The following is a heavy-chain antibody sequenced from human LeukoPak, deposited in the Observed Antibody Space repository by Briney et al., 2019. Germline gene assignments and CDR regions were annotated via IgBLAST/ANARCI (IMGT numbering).Heavy chain of an antibody. D-gene: IGHD5-24*01. V-gene: IGHV3-23*01. CDR3: AKDLFRWLQFEADY. CDR1: GFTFSSYA. Sequence: QPGGSLRLSCAASGFTFSSYAMSWVRQAPGKGLEWVSAISGSGGSTYYADSVKGRFTISRDNSKNTLHLQMNSLRAEDTAVYYCAKDLFRWLQFEADYWGQGTLVTVSS. CDR2: ISGSGGST. J-gene: IGHJ4*02.